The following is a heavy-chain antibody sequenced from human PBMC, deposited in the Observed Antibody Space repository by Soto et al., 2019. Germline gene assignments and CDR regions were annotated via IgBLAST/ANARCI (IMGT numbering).Heavy chain of an antibody. CDR2: ISAYNGNT. J-gene: IGHJ4*02. CDR3: ARDQGGDYVNYFDY. CDR1: GYTFTSYC. Sequence: ASVKVSCKASGYTFTSYCISWVRQAPGQGLEWMGWISAYNGNTNYAQKLQGRVTMTTDTSTSTAYMELRSLRSDDTAVYYCARDQGGDYVNYFDYWGQGTLVTVSS. V-gene: IGHV1-18*01. D-gene: IGHD4-17*01.